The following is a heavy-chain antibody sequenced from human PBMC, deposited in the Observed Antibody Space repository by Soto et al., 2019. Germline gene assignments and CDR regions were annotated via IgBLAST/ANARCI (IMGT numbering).Heavy chain of an antibody. J-gene: IGHJ4*02. D-gene: IGHD4-17*01. CDR3: AREISPDYGDYTYFDY. CDR2: ISSSSSYI. Sequence: GGSLRLSCAASGFTFSSYSMNWVRQAPGKGLEWVSSISSSSSYIYYADSVKGRFTISRDNAKNSLYLQMNSLRAEDTAVYYCAREISPDYGDYTYFDYWGQGTLVTVSS. CDR1: GFTFSSYS. V-gene: IGHV3-21*01.